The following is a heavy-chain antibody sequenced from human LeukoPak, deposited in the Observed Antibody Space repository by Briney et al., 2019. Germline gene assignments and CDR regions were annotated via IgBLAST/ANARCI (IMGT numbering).Heavy chain of an antibody. Sequence: GGSLRLSCTVTGFTVGNNYMSWVRQAPGKGLEWVALMYSRGSSHYADSVKGRFTISRDISKNTLSLQMNSLRAEDTAVYYCARGRRDGYNLGYWGQGTLVAVSS. J-gene: IGHJ4*02. CDR3: ARGRRDGYNLGY. CDR1: GFTVGNNY. CDR2: MYSRGSS. V-gene: IGHV3-53*01. D-gene: IGHD5-24*01.